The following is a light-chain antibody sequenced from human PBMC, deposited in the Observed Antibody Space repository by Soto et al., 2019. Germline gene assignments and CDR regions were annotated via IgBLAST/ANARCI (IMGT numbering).Light chain of an antibody. CDR2: EVT. CDR3: SSYAGSNNPYV. J-gene: IGLJ1*01. Sequence: QSVLTQPPSASGSPGQSVTISCTGTSGDIGGYDYVSWYQQHPGKAPKLMIYEVTKRPLGVPDRFSGSKSGNTASLTVSGLQDEDEDDYYCSSYAGSNNPYVFGTGTKVTVL. V-gene: IGLV2-8*01. CDR1: SGDIGGYDY.